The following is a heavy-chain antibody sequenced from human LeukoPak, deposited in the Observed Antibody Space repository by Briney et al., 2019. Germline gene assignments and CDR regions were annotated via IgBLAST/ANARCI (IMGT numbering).Heavy chain of an antibody. V-gene: IGHV3-21*01. CDR3: ARDPYNGNYGDFYYYYMDV. CDR2: ITSSSTYT. CDR1: GFRFDDYG. J-gene: IGHJ6*03. Sequence: GGSLRLYCGASGFRFDDYGMSWVRQGPGKGLEWVSSITSSSTYTFYADSVKGRFTISRDNAKNSLYLQMNSLRDEDTAIYYCARDPYNGNYGDFYYYYMDVWGKGTTVTISS. D-gene: IGHD1-26*01.